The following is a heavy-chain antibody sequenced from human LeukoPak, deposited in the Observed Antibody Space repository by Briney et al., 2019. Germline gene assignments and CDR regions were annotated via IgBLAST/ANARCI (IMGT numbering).Heavy chain of an antibody. CDR3: AKDPSSSIAVAAPPDY. V-gene: IGHV3-30-3*01. CDR2: ISYDGSNK. Sequence: GGSLRLSCAASGFTFSSYAMHWVRQAPGKGLEWVAVISYDGSNKYYADSVKGRFTISRDNAKNSLYLQMNSLRAEDTALYYCAKDPSSSIAVAAPPDYWGQGTLVTVSS. J-gene: IGHJ4*02. D-gene: IGHD6-19*01. CDR1: GFTFSSYA.